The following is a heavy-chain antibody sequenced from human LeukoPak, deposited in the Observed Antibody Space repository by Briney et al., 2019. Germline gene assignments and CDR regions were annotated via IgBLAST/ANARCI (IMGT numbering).Heavy chain of an antibody. CDR1: GFTFSSYA. J-gene: IGHJ3*02. D-gene: IGHD3-3*01. CDR3: AAPYDFWSGYPSSNAFDI. V-gene: IGHV3-23*01. Sequence: PGGSLRLSCAASGFTFSSYAMSWVRQAPGKGLEGVSAISGSGGSTYYADSVKGRFTISRDNSKNTLYLQMNSLRAEDTAVYYCAAPYDFWSGYPSSNAFDIWGQGTMVTVSS. CDR2: ISGSGGST.